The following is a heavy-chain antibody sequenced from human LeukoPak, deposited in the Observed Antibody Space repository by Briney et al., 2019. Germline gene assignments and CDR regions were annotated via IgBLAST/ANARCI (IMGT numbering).Heavy chain of an antibody. D-gene: IGHD2-8*02. CDR1: GFSFRSYG. CDR2: ISPDGTDK. J-gene: IGHJ4*02. V-gene: IGHV3-33*01. Sequence: PGRSLRLSCVTSGFSFRSYGMHWVRQAPGKGLEWVALISPDGTDKYFTDSVRGRFTISRDNSRSTLFLQMNSLRVDDTAVYYRAAGITWSDYWGQGTLVTVSP. CDR3: AAGITWSDY.